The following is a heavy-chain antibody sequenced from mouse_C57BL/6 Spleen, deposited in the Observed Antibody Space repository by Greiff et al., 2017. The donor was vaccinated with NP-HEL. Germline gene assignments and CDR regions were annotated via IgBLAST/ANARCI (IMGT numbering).Heavy chain of an antibody. CDR1: GYAFSSYW. CDR2: IYPGDGDT. J-gene: IGHJ4*01. CDR3: ARYYRDYYAMDY. Sequence: QVQLKESGAELVKPGASVKISCKASGYAFSSYWMNWVKQRPGKGLEWIGQIYPGDGDTNYNGKFKGKATLTADKSSSTADMQLSSLTSEDSAVYFCARYYRDYYAMDYWGQGTSVTVSS. D-gene: IGHD2-14*01. V-gene: IGHV1-80*01.